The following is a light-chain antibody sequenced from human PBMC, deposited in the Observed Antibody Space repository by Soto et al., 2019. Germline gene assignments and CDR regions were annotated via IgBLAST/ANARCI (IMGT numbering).Light chain of an antibody. Sequence: QLVLTQSSSASASLGSSVKLTCTLSSRQSTYIIAWHQQQPGKAPRYLMRVERSGSYSKGSAIPDRFSGSSSGADRYLTISNLKSEDEADYYCETWDSSTHKVFGGGTKLTVL. J-gene: IGLJ2*01. V-gene: IGLV4-60*03. CDR2: VERSGSY. CDR3: ETWDSSTHKV. CDR1: SRQSTYI.